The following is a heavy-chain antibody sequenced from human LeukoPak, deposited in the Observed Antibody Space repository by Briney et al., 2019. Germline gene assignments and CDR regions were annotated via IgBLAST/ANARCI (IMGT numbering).Heavy chain of an antibody. J-gene: IGHJ4*02. Sequence: SQTLSLTCVISGDSVSSNYIVWNWIRQSPSIDLEWQGRKYYRSKWYNDYARSVKSRMIINPDTSQNQFSLHLNSVAPDDTAVYNCAGMGYNYEGALDSWGQGTLVTVSS. CDR2: KYYRSKWYN. CDR3: AGMGYNYEGALDS. CDR1: GDSVSSNYIV. D-gene: IGHD5-18*01. V-gene: IGHV6-1*01.